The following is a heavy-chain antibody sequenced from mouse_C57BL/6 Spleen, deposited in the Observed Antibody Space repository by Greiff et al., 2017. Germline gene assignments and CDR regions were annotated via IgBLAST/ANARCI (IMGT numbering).Heavy chain of an antibody. V-gene: IGHV1-61*01. CDR3: ARYYGSSYYFDY. CDR2: IYPSDSET. D-gene: IGHD1-1*01. Sequence: QVQLQQPGAELVRPGSSVKLSCKASGYTFTSYWMDWVKQRPGQGLEWIGNIYPSDSETHYNQKFKDKATLTVDKSSSTAYMQLSSLTSEDSAVYYCARYYGSSYYFDYWGQVTTLTVSS. J-gene: IGHJ2*01. CDR1: GYTFTSYW.